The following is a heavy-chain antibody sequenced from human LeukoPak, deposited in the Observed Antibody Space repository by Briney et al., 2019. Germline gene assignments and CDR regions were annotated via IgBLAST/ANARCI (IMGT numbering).Heavy chain of an antibody. Sequence: ASVKVSCKASGYTFTGCYMHWVRQAPGQGLEWMGWINPNSGGTNYAQKFQGRVTMTRDTSISTAYMELSRLRSDDTAVYYCARSNYYDSSGYYYFDYWGQGTLVTGSP. CDR2: INPNSGGT. CDR1: GYTFTGCY. V-gene: IGHV1-2*02. CDR3: ARSNYYDSSGYYYFDY. D-gene: IGHD3-22*01. J-gene: IGHJ4*02.